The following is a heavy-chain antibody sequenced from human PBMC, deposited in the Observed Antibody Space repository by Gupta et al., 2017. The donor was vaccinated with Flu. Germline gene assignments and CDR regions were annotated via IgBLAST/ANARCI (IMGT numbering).Heavy chain of an antibody. V-gene: IGHV4-34*01. CDR1: GGSFSGYY. CDR3: ARVRFSGDYRDWFDP. CDR2: INNSGST. Sequence: QVQLQQWGAGLLKPAETLSLTCAVYGGSFSGYYCIWIRQPPGKGLEWIGEINNSGSTNYNPSLKSRVTISVDTSKNQFSLKLSSVTAADTAVYYCARVRFSGDYRDWFDPWGQGTLVTVAS. J-gene: IGHJ5*02. D-gene: IGHD4-17*01.